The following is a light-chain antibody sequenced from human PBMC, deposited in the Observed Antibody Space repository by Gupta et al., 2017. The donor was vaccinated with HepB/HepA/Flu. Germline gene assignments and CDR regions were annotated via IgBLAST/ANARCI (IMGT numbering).Light chain of an antibody. CDR2: KAS. CDR3: QQFNSYSLT. J-gene: IGKJ4*01. CDR1: QSIGIS. V-gene: IGKV1-5*03. Sequence: DIQMTQSPSTLSASVGNRVTLTCRASQSIGISLAWYQQKPGKAPNLLSYKASSLQSGVPSRFSGSGSGTEFTLTISSLQPDAFATYYCQQFNSYSLTFGGGTKVEI.